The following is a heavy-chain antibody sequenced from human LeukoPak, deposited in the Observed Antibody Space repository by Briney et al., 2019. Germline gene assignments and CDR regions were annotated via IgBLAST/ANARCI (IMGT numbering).Heavy chain of an antibody. CDR3: ARSLGYSSGG. V-gene: IGHV3-74*01. D-gene: IGHD2-15*01. CDR1: GFPFRSHW. CDR2: ISTDGTTT. J-gene: IGHJ4*02. Sequence: GGSLRLSCAASGFPFRSHWMHWVRQVPGKGLVWVSHISTDGTTTNHADSVKGRFTISRDNAKDTLYLQLNSLRAEDTAIYYCARSLGYSSGGWGQGTLVTVSS.